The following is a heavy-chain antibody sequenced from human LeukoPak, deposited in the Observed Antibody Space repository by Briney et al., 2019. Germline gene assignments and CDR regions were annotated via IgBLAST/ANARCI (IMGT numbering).Heavy chain of an antibody. CDR2: IYHSGST. CDR3: ARGPGGMDV. J-gene: IGHJ6*04. V-gene: IGHV4-30-2*01. Sequence: PSETLSLTCAVSGGSISSGGYSWSWLRQPPGKGLEWIGYIYHSGSTYYNPSLKSRVTISVDRSKNQFSLKLSSVTAADTAVYYCARGPGGMDVWGKGTTVTVSS. CDR1: GGSISSGGYS.